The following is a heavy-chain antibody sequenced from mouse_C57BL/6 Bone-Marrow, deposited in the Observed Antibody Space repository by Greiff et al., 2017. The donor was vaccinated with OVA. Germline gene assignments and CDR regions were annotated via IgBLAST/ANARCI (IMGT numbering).Heavy chain of an antibody. CDR1: GYTFTSYW. D-gene: IGHD4-1*02. J-gene: IGHJ1*03. V-gene: IGHV1-64*01. Sequence: VQLQQPGAELVKPGASVKLSCKASGYTFTSYWMHWVKQRPGQGLEWIGMIHPNSGSTNYNEKFKSKATLTVDKSSSTAYMQLSSLTSEDSAVYYCARQLGELYCSSYFDVWGTGTTVTVSS. CDR2: IHPNSGST. CDR3: ARQLGELYCSSYFDV.